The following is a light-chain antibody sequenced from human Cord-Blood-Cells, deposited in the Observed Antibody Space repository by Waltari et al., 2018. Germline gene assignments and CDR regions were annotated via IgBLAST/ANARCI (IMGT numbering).Light chain of an antibody. Sequence: QSALTQPPSASGSPGQSVTLSCTGTSSDGGGYNYVSWYQQHPGNAPKLMICEVSKRPSGVPDRFSGSKSGNTASLTVSGLQAEDEADYYCSSYAGSNNLVFGGGTKLTVL. J-gene: IGLJ2*01. V-gene: IGLV2-8*01. CDR1: SSDGGGYNY. CDR3: SSYAGSNNLV. CDR2: EVS.